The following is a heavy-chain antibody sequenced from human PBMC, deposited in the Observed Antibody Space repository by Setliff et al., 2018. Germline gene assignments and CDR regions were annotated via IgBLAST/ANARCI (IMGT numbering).Heavy chain of an antibody. Sequence: SETLSLTCAVSDFSVSSNYYWGWIRQPPGKGLEWIANVYYSGSTYYSPSLKSRVTISEDTSKNQFTLKVISVTAADTAVYYCATTGTYRYFDYWGQGTLVTVSS. CDR2: VYYSGST. D-gene: IGHD1-1*01. J-gene: IGHJ4*02. V-gene: IGHV4-38-2*01. CDR1: DFSVSSNYY. CDR3: ATTGTYRYFDY.